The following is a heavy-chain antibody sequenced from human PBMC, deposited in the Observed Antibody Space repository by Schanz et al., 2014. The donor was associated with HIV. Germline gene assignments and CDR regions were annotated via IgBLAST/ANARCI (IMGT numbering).Heavy chain of an antibody. D-gene: IGHD2-15*01. Sequence: EVQLLEFGGGLAQPGGSLTLSCVASGFTFSKYSMNWVRQAPGKGLEWVSVISDSGGSTYYADSVKGRFTISRDNSKNTLYLQMNSLRAEDTAVYYCAKGGRDILSYYGMDVWGQGTTVTVSS. CDR3: AKGGRDILSYYGMDV. J-gene: IGHJ6*02. CDR1: GFTFSKYS. V-gene: IGHV3-23*01. CDR2: ISDSGGST.